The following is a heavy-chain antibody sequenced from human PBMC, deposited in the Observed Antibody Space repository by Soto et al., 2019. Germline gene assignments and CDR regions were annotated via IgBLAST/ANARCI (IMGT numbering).Heavy chain of an antibody. CDR2: ISAYNGNT. CDR3: ARGPICGAIDV. V-gene: IGHV1-18*01. CDR1: GYTFTSNG. Sequence: QVQLVQSGAEVKKPGASVKVSCKASGYTFTSNGISWVRQAPGQGLEWMGWISAYNGNTNYAQKVQGRVTMTTDTATGTAYIGVRSLRSYDTAVDYCARGPICGAIDVWGQGTTGTVSS. J-gene: IGHJ6*02. D-gene: IGHD3-3*01.